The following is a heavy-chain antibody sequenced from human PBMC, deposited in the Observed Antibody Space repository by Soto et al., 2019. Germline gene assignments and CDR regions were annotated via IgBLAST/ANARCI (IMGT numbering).Heavy chain of an antibody. CDR1: GGTFSSYT. D-gene: IGHD1-26*01. V-gene: IGHV1-69*01. Sequence: QVQLVQSGAEVKKPGSSVTVSCKASGGTFSSYTISWVRQAPGQGLEWMAGISPIFGTPIYAQKFQERVTITADFYTMTAYMEMNRLTSEDTSVYYCARVVVGSRLSLDYWGQGRLVTISS. CDR2: ISPIFGTP. CDR3: ARVVVGSRLSLDY. J-gene: IGHJ4*02.